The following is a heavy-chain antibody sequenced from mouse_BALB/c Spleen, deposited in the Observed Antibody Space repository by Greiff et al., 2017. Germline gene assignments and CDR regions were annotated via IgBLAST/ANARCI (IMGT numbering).Heavy chain of an antibody. CDR2: ISNGGGST. J-gene: IGHJ2*01. CDR1: GFTFSSYT. Sequence: VQLKESGGGLVQPGGSLKLSCAASGFTFSSYTMSWVRQTPEKRLEWVAYISNGGGSTYYPDTVKGRFTISRDNAKNTLYLQMSSLKSEDTAMYYCARHDDYGSSLYYFDYWGQGTTLTVSS. V-gene: IGHV5-12-2*01. D-gene: IGHD1-1*01. CDR3: ARHDDYGSSLYYFDY.